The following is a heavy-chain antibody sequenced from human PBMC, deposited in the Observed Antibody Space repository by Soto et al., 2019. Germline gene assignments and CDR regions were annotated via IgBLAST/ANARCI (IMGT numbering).Heavy chain of an antibody. D-gene: IGHD2-21*01. J-gene: IGHJ4*02. CDR1: GYSFNTYW. CDR2: IYPDDSDI. Sequence: GESLKISCKGSGYSFNTYWIGWVRQMPGKGLEWMGVIYPDDSDIRYSPSFQGQVTISADKSISTAYLQWSSLKAPDSGIYYCARRTGLLYSDWGQGTLVTVSS. V-gene: IGHV5-51*01. CDR3: ARRTGLLYSD.